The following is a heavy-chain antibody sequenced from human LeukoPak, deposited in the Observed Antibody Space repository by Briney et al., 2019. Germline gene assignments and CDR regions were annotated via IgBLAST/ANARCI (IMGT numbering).Heavy chain of an antibody. Sequence: SETLSLTCTVCGGSISIGGYYWSWIRQYPGKGLEWIGHIYYSGTTYYNPSLKSRLTISVDMSKNQFSLRLSSVTAADTAVYYCAGAGLRQIVMTYWGQGILVTVSS. D-gene: IGHD3-22*01. CDR3: AGAGLRQIVMTY. V-gene: IGHV4-31*03. CDR2: IYYSGTT. J-gene: IGHJ4*02. CDR1: GGSISIGGYY.